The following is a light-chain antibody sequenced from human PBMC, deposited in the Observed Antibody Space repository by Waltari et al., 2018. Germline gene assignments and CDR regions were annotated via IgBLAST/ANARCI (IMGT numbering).Light chain of an antibody. Sequence: DLQMTQSPSSLSASVGDRVTITCRASQDINNHLAWYQRKPGKLPQLLIYAASTLHSGVPPRFSGSRSGTEFTLTISSLQPEDFATYYCQKYNDVPQPFGGGTKVEIK. V-gene: IGKV1-27*01. CDR2: AAS. J-gene: IGKJ4*01. CDR3: QKYNDVPQP. CDR1: QDINNH.